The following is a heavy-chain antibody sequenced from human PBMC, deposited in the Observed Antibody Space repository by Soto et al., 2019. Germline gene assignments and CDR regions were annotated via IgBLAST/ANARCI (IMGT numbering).Heavy chain of an antibody. D-gene: IGHD6-19*01. CDR1: GYTFTRYG. V-gene: IGHV1-3*01. Sequence: QVQLVQSGAEVKKPGASVKTSCMASGYTFTRYGMHWVRQAPGQRLEWLGWINAANGNVKYSEKFLGRVTITRDTAASTAYMELSSLRSEDTAVYYCARIVVAGYFDYWGQGTLVNVSS. CDR2: INAANGNV. J-gene: IGHJ4*02. CDR3: ARIVVAGYFDY.